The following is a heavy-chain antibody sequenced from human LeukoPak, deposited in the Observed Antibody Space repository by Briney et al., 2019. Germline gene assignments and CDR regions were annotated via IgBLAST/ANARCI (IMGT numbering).Heavy chain of an antibody. V-gene: IGHV4-4*07. J-gene: IGHJ4*02. Sequence: KPSETLSLTCTVSGGSISSYYWSWIRQPAGKGLEWIGRIYTSGSTNYNPSLKSRVTMSVDTSKNQFSLKLSSVTAADTAVHYCARETRRGYSYGNLFDYWGQGTLVTVSS. CDR1: GGSISSYY. CDR2: IYTSGST. CDR3: ARETRRGYSYGNLFDY. D-gene: IGHD5-18*01.